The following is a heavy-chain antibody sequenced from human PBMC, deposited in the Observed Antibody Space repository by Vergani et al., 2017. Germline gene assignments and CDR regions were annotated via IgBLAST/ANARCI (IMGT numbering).Heavy chain of an antibody. D-gene: IGHD3/OR15-3a*01. CDR1: GFTFSSYA. V-gene: IGHV3-64*01. CDR2: ISGNGGST. J-gene: IGHJ4*02. CDR3: AGGAWTGVSTFDY. Sequence: EVQLVESGGGLVQPGGSLRLSCAASGFTFSSYAMHWVRQAPGKGLEYVSAISGNGGSTYYANSVKGRFTISRDNSKNTLYLQMGSLRAEDMAVYYCAGGAWTGVSTFDYWSQGTLVTVSS.